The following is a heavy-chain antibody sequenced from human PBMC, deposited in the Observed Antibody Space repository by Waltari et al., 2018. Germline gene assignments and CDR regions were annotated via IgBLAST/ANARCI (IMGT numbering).Heavy chain of an antibody. D-gene: IGHD5-12*01. V-gene: IGHV3-30-3*01. CDR3: AREWRVGY. CDR2: ISYDGSNK. CDR1: GFTFSSYA. Sequence: QVQLVESGGGVVQPGRSLRLSCAASGFTFSSYAMHWVRQAPGKGRGWVAVISYDGSNKYYADSVKGRFTISRDNSKNTLYLQMNSLRAEDTAVYYCAREWRVGYWGQGTLVTVSS. J-gene: IGHJ4*02.